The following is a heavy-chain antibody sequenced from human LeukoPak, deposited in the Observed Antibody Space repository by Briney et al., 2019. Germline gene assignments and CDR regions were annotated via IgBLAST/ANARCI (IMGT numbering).Heavy chain of an antibody. D-gene: IGHD5-18*01. CDR1: GFTFSSYS. V-gene: IGHV3-21*01. CDR3: ARALDTAMGYYYYGMDV. Sequence: GGSLRLSCAASGFTFSSYSMIWVRQAPGKGLEWVSSISSSSSYIYYADSVKGRFTISRDNAKNSLYLQMNSLRAEDTAVYYCARALDTAMGYYYYGMDVWGQGTTVTVSS. J-gene: IGHJ6*02. CDR2: ISSSSSYI.